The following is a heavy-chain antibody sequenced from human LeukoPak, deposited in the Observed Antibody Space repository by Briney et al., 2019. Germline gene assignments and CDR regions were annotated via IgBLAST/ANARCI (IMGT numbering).Heavy chain of an antibody. V-gene: IGHV4-34*01. D-gene: IGHD3-10*01. Sequence: PSETLSLTCAVYGGSFSGYYWSWIRQPPGKGLEWIGEINHSGSTNYNPSLKSRVTISVDTSKNQFSLKLSSVTAADTAVYYCAYGSGRSNWSDPWGQGTLVTVSS. J-gene: IGHJ5*02. CDR1: GGSFSGYY. CDR2: INHSGST. CDR3: AYGSGRSNWSDP.